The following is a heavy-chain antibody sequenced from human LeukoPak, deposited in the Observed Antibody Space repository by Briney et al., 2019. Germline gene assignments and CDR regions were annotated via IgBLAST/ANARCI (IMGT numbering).Heavy chain of an antibody. CDR1: GFTFSSYE. CDR2: ISTTGSSI. J-gene: IGHJ4*02. V-gene: IGHV3-48*03. D-gene: IGHD6-19*01. CDR3: ARVQRGIAVALDY. Sequence: GGSLRLSCAASGFTFSSYEMNWVRQAPGKGLEWVSYISTTGSSIYYADSVKGRFTISRDNVKNLLYLQMNSLRAEDTAVYYCARVQRGIAVALDYWGQGTLATVSS.